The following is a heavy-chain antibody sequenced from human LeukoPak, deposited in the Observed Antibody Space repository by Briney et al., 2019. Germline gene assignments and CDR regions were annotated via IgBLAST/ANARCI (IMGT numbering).Heavy chain of an antibody. D-gene: IGHD2-15*01. CDR2: IYHSGST. J-gene: IGHJ4*02. CDR3: AKSPVSSCRGSFCYPFDY. CDR1: GYSISSGYY. V-gene: IGHV4-38-2*02. Sequence: SETLSLTCTVSGYSISSGYYWGWIRQPPGKGLEWIGSIYHSGSTLYNPSLKSRVTITVDTSKNQFSLKLSSVTDADTAVYYCAKSPVSSCRGSFCYPFDYWGQGNLVTVSS.